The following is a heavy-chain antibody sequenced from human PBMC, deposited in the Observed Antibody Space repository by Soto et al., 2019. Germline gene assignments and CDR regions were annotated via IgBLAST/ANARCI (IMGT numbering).Heavy chain of an antibody. Sequence: QVQLQQWGAGLLKPSETLSLTCAVYGGSFSGYYWSWVRQPPGKGLEWIGEINDCGSTNYNPSLKSRVNISVDKSKSQFSLKLSSVTAAYTAVYYCASYGYFSTYLDYWGQVTLVTVSS. CDR2: INDCGST. D-gene: IGHD4-17*01. CDR3: ASYGYFSTYLDY. V-gene: IGHV4-34*01. J-gene: IGHJ4*02. CDR1: GGSFSGYY.